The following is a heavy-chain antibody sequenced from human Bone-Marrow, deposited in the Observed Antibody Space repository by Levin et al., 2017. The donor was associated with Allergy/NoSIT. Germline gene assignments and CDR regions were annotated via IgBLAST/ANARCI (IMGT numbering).Heavy chain of an antibody. CDR2: ISPGGAAT. J-gene: IGHJ6*02. D-gene: IGHD1-26*01. Sequence: PGESLKISCSSSGFTFSRHEMNWVRQAPGKGLEWISYISPGGAATFYADSVKGRFTISRDNAKNSLYLQMSSLRVDDTALYYCVRGVGANSAFHFYGLDVWGQGTTVTVSS. CDR1: GFTFSRHE. CDR3: VRGVGANSAFHFYGLDV. V-gene: IGHV3-48*03.